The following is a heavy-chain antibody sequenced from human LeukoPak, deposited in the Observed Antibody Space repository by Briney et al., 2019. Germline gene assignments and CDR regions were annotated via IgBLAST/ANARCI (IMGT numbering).Heavy chain of an antibody. CDR3: ARDRDWAFDY. J-gene: IGHJ4*02. V-gene: IGHV3-48*01. CDR2: ISSSSSII. D-gene: IGHD2-21*02. CDR1: GFIFNTYR. Sequence: GWSLRLSCAASGFIFNTYRMNLVRQAPGKGLEWISYISSSSSIISYADSVKCRFTLSGDKAKNSLYLQMNSLRAEDTAVYYCARDRDWAFDYWGQGTLVTVSS.